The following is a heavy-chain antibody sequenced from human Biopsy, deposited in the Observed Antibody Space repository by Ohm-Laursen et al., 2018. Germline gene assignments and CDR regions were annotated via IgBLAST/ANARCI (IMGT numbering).Heavy chain of an antibody. CDR1: GGSVSSGSYY. Sequence: PSQTLSLTCTVSGGSVSSGSYYWSWIRQPPGKGLEWIGYIYYSGSTNYNPSLKSRVTISVDTSRNQFSLKLSSVTAADTAVYYCAGRPWPNAFDIWGHGTMVTVSS. J-gene: IGHJ3*02. CDR3: AGRPWPNAFDI. D-gene: IGHD5-12*01. CDR2: IYYSGST. V-gene: IGHV4-61*01.